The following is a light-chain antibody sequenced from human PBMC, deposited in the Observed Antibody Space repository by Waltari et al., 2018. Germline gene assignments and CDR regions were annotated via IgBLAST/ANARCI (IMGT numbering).Light chain of an antibody. CDR2: EVS. CDR3: SSYAGSNNHVV. V-gene: IGLV2-8*01. J-gene: IGLJ2*01. CDR1: ISDVGGYNY. Sequence: QSALTQPPSASGSPGQSVTISCTGTISDVGGYNYVAWYQQHPGKAPKLMIYEVSKRPSGVPDRFSGSKSGNTASLTVSVLQAEDEADYYCSSYAGSNNHVVFGGGTKLTVL.